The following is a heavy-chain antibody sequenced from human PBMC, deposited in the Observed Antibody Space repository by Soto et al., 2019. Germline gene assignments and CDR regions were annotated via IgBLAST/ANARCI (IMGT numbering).Heavy chain of an antibody. Sequence: SETLSLTCTVSGGSISSYYWSWIRQPPGKGLEWIGYIYYSGSTNYNPSLKSRVTISVDTSKNQFSLKLSSVTAADTAVYYCARNYGTAGFHDFWSGYTNAFDIWGQGTMVTVSS. CDR3: ARNYGTAGFHDFWSGYTNAFDI. CDR1: GGSISSYY. V-gene: IGHV4-59*01. CDR2: IYYSGST. D-gene: IGHD3-3*01. J-gene: IGHJ3*02.